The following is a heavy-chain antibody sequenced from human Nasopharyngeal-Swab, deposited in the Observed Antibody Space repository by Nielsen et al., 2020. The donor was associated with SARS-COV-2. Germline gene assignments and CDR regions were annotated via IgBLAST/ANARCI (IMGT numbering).Heavy chain of an antibody. J-gene: IGHJ3*02. CDR1: GFTFSSYA. D-gene: IGHD3-22*01. Sequence: GGSLRLSWAASGFTFSSYARSRVRQAPGKGREGVSAISGSGGSTYYADSVKGRFTISRDNSKNTLYLQMNSLRAEDTAVYYCAKDYYDSSGYHPDAFDIWGQGTMVTVSS. V-gene: IGHV3-23*01. CDR3: AKDYYDSSGYHPDAFDI. CDR2: ISGSGGST.